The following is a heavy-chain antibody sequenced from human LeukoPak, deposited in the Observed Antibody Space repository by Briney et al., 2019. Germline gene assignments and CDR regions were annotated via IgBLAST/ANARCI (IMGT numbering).Heavy chain of an antibody. CDR1: GGSISSYF. Sequence: AETLSLTCIVSGGSISSYFWSWIRQPPGKGLEWIARIYTSGSTIYNPSLKSRDTMSVDTSKKQFSLKLSSVTAADTAVYYCARGAYSSGWYPLYFDSWGQGTLVTVSS. CDR3: ARGAYSSGWYPLYFDS. V-gene: IGHV4-4*07. D-gene: IGHD6-13*01. J-gene: IGHJ4*02. CDR2: IYTSGST.